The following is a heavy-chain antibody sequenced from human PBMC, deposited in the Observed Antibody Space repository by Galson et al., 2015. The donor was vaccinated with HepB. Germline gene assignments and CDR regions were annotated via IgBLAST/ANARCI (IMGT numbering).Heavy chain of an antibody. D-gene: IGHD3-22*01. J-gene: IGHJ3*02. V-gene: IGHV3-30*18. CDR3: VKRSMVIVFDI. CDR1: GFTFSNYG. CDR2: ASFDGGNQ. Sequence: SLRLSCAASGFTFSNYGMDWVRRAPGKGLEWVAAASFDGGNQYYSDSVKGRFTISRDNSKNTLFLQMNSLRPEGTAVYYCVKRSMVIVFDIWGQGTKVTVSS.